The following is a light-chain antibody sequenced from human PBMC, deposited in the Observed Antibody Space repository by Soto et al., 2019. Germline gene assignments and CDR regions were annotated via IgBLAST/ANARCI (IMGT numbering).Light chain of an antibody. Sequence: QSALTQPRSVSGSPGQSVTISCTGTSSDVGGYNYVSWYQQHPGKAPKLMIYDVSKRPSGVPDRFSGSKSGNTASLTISGLQAEDEADYYCCSYAGSYTFPFGTGTK. J-gene: IGLJ1*01. CDR3: CSYAGSYTFP. V-gene: IGLV2-11*01. CDR2: DVS. CDR1: SSDVGGYNY.